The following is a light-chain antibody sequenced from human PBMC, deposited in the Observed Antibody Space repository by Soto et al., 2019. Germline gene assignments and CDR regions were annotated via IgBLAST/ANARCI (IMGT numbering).Light chain of an antibody. CDR3: HQYNGWPRT. V-gene: IGKV3-15*01. J-gene: IGKJ1*01. Sequence: EIVMTQSPATLSVSAGERVTLSCRASQSISSSLAWYQQEPGQAPSLLFYGASTRASGVPARFSGSGSGTEFTHTISSLQSEDFAVYYCHQYNGWPRTFGQGTKVEI. CDR2: GAS. CDR1: QSISSS.